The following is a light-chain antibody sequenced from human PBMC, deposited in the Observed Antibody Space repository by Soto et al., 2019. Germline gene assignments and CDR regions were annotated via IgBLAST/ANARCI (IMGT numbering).Light chain of an antibody. V-gene: IGKV1-5*03. Sequence: DIQMTQSASTLSGSVGDRVTITCRASQTISSWLAWYQQKPGKAPKLLIYKASTLKSGVPSRFSGSGSGTEFTLTISSLQPDDFATYYCQQYNVYSWTFGQGTKVDIK. J-gene: IGKJ1*01. CDR2: KAS. CDR3: QQYNVYSWT. CDR1: QTISSW.